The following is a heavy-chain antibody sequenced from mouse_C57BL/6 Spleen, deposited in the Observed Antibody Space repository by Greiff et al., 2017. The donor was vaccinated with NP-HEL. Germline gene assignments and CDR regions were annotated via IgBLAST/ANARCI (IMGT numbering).Heavy chain of an antibody. D-gene: IGHD2-4*01. V-gene: IGHV1-76*01. CDR2: IYPGSGNT. CDR3: ARTGYDYDSYFDY. J-gene: IGHJ2*01. Sequence: QVQLKQSGAELVRPGASVKLSCKASGYTFTDYYINWVKQRPGQGLEWIARIYPGSGNTYYNEKFKGKATLTAEKSSSTAYMQLSSLTSEDSAVYFCARTGYDYDSYFDYWGQGTTLTVSS. CDR1: GYTFTDYY.